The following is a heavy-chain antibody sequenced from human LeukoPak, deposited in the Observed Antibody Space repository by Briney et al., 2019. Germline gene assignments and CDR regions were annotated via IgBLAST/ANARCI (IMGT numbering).Heavy chain of an antibody. Sequence: GGSLRLSCAASGFTFSSYAMSWVRQAPREGLEWVSAISGSGGSTYYADSVKGRFTISRDNSKNTLYLQMNSLRAEDTAVYYCAKGRRSYSSSWPKAPFDYWGQGTLVTVSS. J-gene: IGHJ4*02. CDR1: GFTFSSYA. CDR3: AKGRRSYSSSWPKAPFDY. V-gene: IGHV3-23*01. D-gene: IGHD6-13*01. CDR2: ISGSGGST.